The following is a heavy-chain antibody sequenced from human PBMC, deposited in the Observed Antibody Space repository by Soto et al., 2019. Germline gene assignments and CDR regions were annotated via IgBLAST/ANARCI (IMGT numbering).Heavy chain of an antibody. CDR2: IFYNGIT. Sequence: SETLSLTFTVSGGSISSRSHSWGWIRQSPGQGLELIGNIFYNGITYYNPSLKSGVTISADTSKNHFSLKLRSVTVADTALYSCARLVTGSKYYFDXWGQVSLVTVSX. CDR1: GGSISSRSHS. V-gene: IGHV4-39*02. CDR3: ARLVTGSKYYFDX. J-gene: IGHJ4*02. D-gene: IGHD1-1*01.